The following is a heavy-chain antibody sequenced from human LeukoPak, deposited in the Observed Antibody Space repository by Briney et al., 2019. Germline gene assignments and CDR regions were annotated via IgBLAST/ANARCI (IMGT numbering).Heavy chain of an antibody. D-gene: IGHD6-19*01. V-gene: IGHV4-4*07. J-gene: IGHJ4*02. CDR3: ARSLSSGWYEGYYFDY. CDR1: GGSISSYY. Sequence: PSETLSLTCTVSGGSISSYYWSWIRQPAGKGLEWIRRIYTSGSTNYNPSLKSRVTMSVDTSKNQFSLKLSSVTAADTAVYYCARSLSSGWYEGYYFDYWGQGPLVTVSS. CDR2: IYTSGST.